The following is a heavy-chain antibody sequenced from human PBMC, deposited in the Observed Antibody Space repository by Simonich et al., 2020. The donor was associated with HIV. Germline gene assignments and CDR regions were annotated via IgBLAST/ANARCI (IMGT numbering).Heavy chain of an antibody. V-gene: IGHV3-9*03. CDR1: GFTFDDYA. J-gene: IGHJ3*02. CDR3: AKDRGYSYGYSAFDI. D-gene: IGHD5-18*01. CDR2: ISGNSGSI. Sequence: EVQLVESGGGLVQPGRSLRLSCAASGFTFDDYAMHWVRQAPGKGREGGEGISGNSGSIGYADSVKGRFTISRDNAKNSLYLQMNSLRAEDMALYYCAKDRGYSYGYSAFDIWGQGTMVTVSS.